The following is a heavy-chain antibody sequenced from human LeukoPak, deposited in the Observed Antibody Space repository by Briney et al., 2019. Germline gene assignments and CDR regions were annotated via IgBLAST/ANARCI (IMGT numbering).Heavy chain of an antibody. Sequence: SGTLSLTCAVSGGSISSSNWWSWVRQPPGKGLEWIGEIYHSGSTNYNPSLKSRVTISVDKSKNQFSLKLSSVTAADTAVYYCARTRLDYYDSSGLFDYWGQGTLVTVSS. J-gene: IGHJ4*02. CDR3: ARTRLDYYDSSGLFDY. CDR2: IYHSGST. CDR1: GGSISSSNW. V-gene: IGHV4-4*02. D-gene: IGHD3-22*01.